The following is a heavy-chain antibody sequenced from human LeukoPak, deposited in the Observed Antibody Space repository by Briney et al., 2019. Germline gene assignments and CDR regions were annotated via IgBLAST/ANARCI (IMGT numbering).Heavy chain of an antibody. CDR1: GFTFSSYG. CDR3: ATHYYDSSGYHSPDY. V-gene: IGHV3-30*19. CDR2: ISYDGSNK. J-gene: IGHJ4*02. D-gene: IGHD3-22*01. Sequence: GGSLRLSCAASGFTFSSYGMHWVRQAPGKGLEWVALISYDGSNKYYVDSVKGRLTISRDNSKNTLHLQMNSLRAEDTALYYCATHYYDSSGYHSPDYWGQGTLVTVSS.